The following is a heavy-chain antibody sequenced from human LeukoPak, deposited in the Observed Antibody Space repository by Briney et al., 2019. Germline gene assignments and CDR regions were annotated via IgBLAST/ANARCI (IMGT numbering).Heavy chain of an antibody. Sequence: PSETLSLTCTVSGGSISSSSYYWGWIRQPPGKGLEWIGSIYYSGSTYYNPSLKSRVTLSVDTSKNQFSLKLSSVTAADTAVYYCAGVDWFDPWGQGTLVTVSS. V-gene: IGHV4-39*07. CDR1: GGSISSSSYY. D-gene: IGHD2-2*03. CDR2: IYYSGST. J-gene: IGHJ5*02. CDR3: AGVDWFDP.